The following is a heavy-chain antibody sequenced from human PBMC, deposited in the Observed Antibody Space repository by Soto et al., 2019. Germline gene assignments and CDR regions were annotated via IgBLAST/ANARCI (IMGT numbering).Heavy chain of an antibody. J-gene: IGHJ4*02. D-gene: IGHD2-2*01. CDR3: ARGSDPRDIVVLPATMGTLDY. CDR1: GYSFSDYG. V-gene: IGHV1-18*01. Sequence: QIRLEQSGGEVKNPGASVKVSCKASGYSFSDYGISWVRQAPGQGLEWVGLISVYYGTTKYAPKFQGRVTMTADTSTNTAYMELRSLRSDDTALYSCARGSDPRDIVVLPATMGTLDYWGQGTLVTVSS. CDR2: ISVYYGTT.